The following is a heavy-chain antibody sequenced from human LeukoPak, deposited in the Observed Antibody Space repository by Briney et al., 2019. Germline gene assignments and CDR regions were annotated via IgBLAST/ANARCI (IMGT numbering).Heavy chain of an antibody. CDR3: ARYSYGYYLDY. V-gene: IGHV4-61*02. CDR2: IYTSGST. Sequence: SQTLSLTCTVSGGSISSGSYYWSWIRQPAGKGLEWIGRIYTSGSTNYNPSLKSRVTISIDTSKNQFSLKLSSVTAADTAVYYCARYSYGYYLDYWGQGTLVTVSS. J-gene: IGHJ4*02. CDR1: GGSISSGSYY. D-gene: IGHD5-18*01.